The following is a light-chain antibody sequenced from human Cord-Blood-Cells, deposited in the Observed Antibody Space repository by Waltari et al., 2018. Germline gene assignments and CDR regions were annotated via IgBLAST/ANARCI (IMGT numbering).Light chain of an antibody. V-gene: IGLV1-47*01. CDR3: AAWDDSLSGWV. CDR1: SSNIGSNY. J-gene: IGLJ3*02. Sequence: QSVLTQPPSASGTPGQRVTISCSGSSSNIGSNYVYWYQQLPGTAPKLLIYEDNQRPSGGRDRFSGSRSGTSGSLAISGLRSEDEADYYCAAWDDSLSGWVFGGGTKLTVL. CDR2: EDN.